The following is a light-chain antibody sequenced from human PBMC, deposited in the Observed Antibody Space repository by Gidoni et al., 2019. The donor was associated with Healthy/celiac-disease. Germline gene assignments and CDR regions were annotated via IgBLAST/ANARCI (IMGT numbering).Light chain of an antibody. CDR3: QQYGSSPRT. Sequence: IVLTQSPGTLSLSPGERATVSCRASQSVSSSYLAWYQQKPGQAPRLLIDGASSRATGIPDRFSGSGSGKDFTLTISRLEPEDFAVYYCQQYGSSPRTFGHGTKVEIK. CDR2: GAS. V-gene: IGKV3-20*01. CDR1: QSVSSSY. J-gene: IGKJ1*01.